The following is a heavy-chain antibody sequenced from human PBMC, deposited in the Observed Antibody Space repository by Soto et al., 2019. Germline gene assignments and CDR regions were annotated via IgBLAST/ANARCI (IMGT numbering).Heavy chain of an antibody. CDR3: ASEGGSGSYYPPYYYYYGMDV. CDR1: GFTVSSNY. D-gene: IGHD3-10*01. V-gene: IGHV3-53*01. Sequence: VVSLRLSCAASGFTVSSNYMSWVGQAPWKGLEWVSVIYSGGSTYYADSVKGRFTISRDNSKNTLYLQMNSLRAEDTAVYYCASEGGSGSYYPPYYYYYGMDVWGQGTTVTVSS. J-gene: IGHJ6*02. CDR2: IYSGGST.